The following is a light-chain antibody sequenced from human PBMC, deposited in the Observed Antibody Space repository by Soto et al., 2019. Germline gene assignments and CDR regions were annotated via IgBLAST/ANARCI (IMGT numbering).Light chain of an antibody. V-gene: IGLV2-14*03. CDR2: DVN. CDR3: TSWTTSTTMI. Sequence: QSVLTQPASVSGSPGQSITISCTGTSSDIGAYNFVSWYQQHPGKAPKLMLYDVNIRASGVSYRFSGSKSGNTASLTISGLQAEDEAEYYCTSWTTSTTMIFGGGTKLTVL. J-gene: IGLJ2*01. CDR1: SSDIGAYNF.